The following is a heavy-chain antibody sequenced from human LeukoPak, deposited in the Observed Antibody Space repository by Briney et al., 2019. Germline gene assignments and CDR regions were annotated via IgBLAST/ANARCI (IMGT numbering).Heavy chain of an antibody. CDR2: IYPGDSDT. V-gene: IGHV5-51*01. J-gene: IGHJ4*02. CDR1: GYTFTSSW. CDR3: AKPRDGYNSDYFDY. D-gene: IGHD5-24*01. Sequence: GESLKISCKGSGYTFTSSWIGWVRQMPGKGLEWMGIIYPGDSDTRYSPSFQGQVTISADKSISTAYLQWSSLKASDSAMYYCAKPRDGYNSDYFDYWGQGTLVTVSS.